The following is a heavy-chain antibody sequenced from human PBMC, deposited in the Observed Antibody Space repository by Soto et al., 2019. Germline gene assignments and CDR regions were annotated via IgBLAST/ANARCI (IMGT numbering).Heavy chain of an antibody. CDR1: GFTFSSYG. Sequence: QVQLVESGGGVVQPGRSLRLSCAASGFTFSSYGMHWVRQAPGKGLEWVAVISYDGSNKYYADSVKGRFTISRDNSKNTLYLQMNSLRAEDTAVYYCAKEFTIFGVFDYFDYLGQGTLVTVSS. V-gene: IGHV3-30*18. CDR3: AKEFTIFGVFDYFDY. CDR2: ISYDGSNK. D-gene: IGHD3-3*01. J-gene: IGHJ4*02.